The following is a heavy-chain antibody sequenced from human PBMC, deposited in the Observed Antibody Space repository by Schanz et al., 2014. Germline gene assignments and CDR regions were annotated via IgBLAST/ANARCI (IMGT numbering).Heavy chain of an antibody. J-gene: IGHJ6*03. CDR1: GFTFSGYA. CDR3: ARPSDSSWYMDV. CDR2: ISSSSSYI. D-gene: IGHD2-21*02. Sequence: EVQLVESGGGLAQPGGSLRLSCAASGFTFSGYAMSWVRQAPGKGLEWVSSISSSSSYISYADSVKGRFTISRDNAKNSLYLQMNSLRAEDTAVYYCARPSDSSWYMDVWGKGTTVTVSS. V-gene: IGHV3-21*01.